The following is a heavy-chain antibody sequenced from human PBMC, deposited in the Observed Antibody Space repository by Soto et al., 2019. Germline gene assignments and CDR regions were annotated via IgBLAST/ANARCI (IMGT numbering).Heavy chain of an antibody. Sequence: SETLSLTCTVSGGSISSYYWSWIRQPPGKGLEWIGYLYYSGSTNYNPSLKRRVTISVDTSKNQFSLKLSSVTAADTAVYYCARGLGMGSWFDPWGQGTLVTGSS. CDR2: LYYSGST. J-gene: IGHJ5*02. CDR3: ARGLGMGSWFDP. CDR1: GGSISSYY. D-gene: IGHD7-27*01. V-gene: IGHV4-59*01.